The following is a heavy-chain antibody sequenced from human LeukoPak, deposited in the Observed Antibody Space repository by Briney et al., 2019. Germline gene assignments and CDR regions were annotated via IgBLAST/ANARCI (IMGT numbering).Heavy chain of an antibody. D-gene: IGHD3-9*01. CDR2: IRSKANSYAT. V-gene: IGHV3-73*01. J-gene: IGHJ4*02. CDR3: ARDIKYYDILTGYYPKTFDY. Sequence: PGGSLRLSCAASGFTFSGSAMHWVRQASGKGLEWVGRIRSKANSYATAYAASVKGRFTISRDDSKNTAYLQMNSLKTEDTAVYYCARDIKYYDILTGYYPKTFDYWGQGTLVTVSS. CDR1: GFTFSGSA.